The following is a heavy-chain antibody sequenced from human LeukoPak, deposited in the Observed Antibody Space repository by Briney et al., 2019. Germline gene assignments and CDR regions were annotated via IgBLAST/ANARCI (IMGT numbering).Heavy chain of an antibody. V-gene: IGHV4-34*01. CDR2: IYYSGST. CDR3: ARLLYYYDSSGYSYYYYGMDV. Sequence: SETLSLTCAVYGGSFSGYYWSWIRQPPGKGLEWIGSIYYSGSTYYNPSLKSRVTISVDTSKNQFSLKLSSVTAADTAVYYCARLLYYYDSSGYSYYYYGMDVWGQGTTVTVSS. CDR1: GGSFSGYY. J-gene: IGHJ6*02. D-gene: IGHD3-22*01.